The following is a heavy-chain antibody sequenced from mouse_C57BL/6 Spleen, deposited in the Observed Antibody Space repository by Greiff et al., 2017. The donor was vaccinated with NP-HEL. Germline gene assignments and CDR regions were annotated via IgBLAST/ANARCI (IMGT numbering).Heavy chain of an antibody. V-gene: IGHV10-1*01. D-gene: IGHD2-2*01. J-gene: IGHJ2*01. Sequence: EVQLVESGGGLVQPKGSLKLSCAASGFSFNTYAMNWVRQAPGKGLEWVARIRSKSNNYATYYDDSVKDRFTISRDDSESMLYLQMNNLKTEDTAMYYCVRHDGYDEGFDYWGQGTTLTVSS. CDR1: GFSFNTYA. CDR2: IRSKSNNYAT. CDR3: VRHDGYDEGFDY.